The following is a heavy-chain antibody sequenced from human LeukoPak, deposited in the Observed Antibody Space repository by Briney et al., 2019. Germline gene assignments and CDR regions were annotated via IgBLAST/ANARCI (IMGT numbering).Heavy chain of an antibody. D-gene: IGHD1-26*01. V-gene: IGHV3-30-3*01. CDR3: AREKNVGAKSGRKYYFDY. CDR2: ISYDGSNK. Sequence: GGSLRLSCAASGFTFSSYAMHWVRQAPGKGLEWVAVISYDGSNKYYADSVKGRFTISRDNSKNTLYLQMNSLRAEDTAVYYCAREKNVGAKSGRKYYFDYWGQGTLVTVSS. J-gene: IGHJ4*02. CDR1: GFTFSSYA.